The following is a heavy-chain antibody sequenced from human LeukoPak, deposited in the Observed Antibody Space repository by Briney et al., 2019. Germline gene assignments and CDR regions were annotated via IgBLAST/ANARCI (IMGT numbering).Heavy chain of an antibody. CDR3: ASVRYFDWLSSLVPYYYYMDV. J-gene: IGHJ6*03. D-gene: IGHD3-9*01. Sequence: KASETLSLTCTVSGGSISSSSYYWGWIRQPPGKGLEWIGSIYYSGGTYYNPSLKSRVTISVDTSKNQFSLKLSSVTAADTAVYYCASVRYFDWLSSLVPYYYYMDVWGKGTTVTVSS. V-gene: IGHV4-39*07. CDR1: GGSISSSSYY. CDR2: IYYSGGT.